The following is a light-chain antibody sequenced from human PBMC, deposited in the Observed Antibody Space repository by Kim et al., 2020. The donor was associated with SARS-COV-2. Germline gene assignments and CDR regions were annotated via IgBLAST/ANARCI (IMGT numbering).Light chain of an antibody. Sequence: GQRVIFSCSGSTTNIGDNTVNWYQQLPGTAPKLIIYANSQRPSGVPDRFSGSKSGTSASLAISGLQSEDEADFYCAAWDDSLNGRVFGGGTKLTVL. V-gene: IGLV1-44*01. CDR2: ANS. J-gene: IGLJ3*02. CDR1: TTNIGDNT. CDR3: AAWDDSLNGRV.